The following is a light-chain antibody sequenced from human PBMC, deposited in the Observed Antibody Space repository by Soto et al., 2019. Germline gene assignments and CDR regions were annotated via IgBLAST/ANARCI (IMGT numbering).Light chain of an antibody. V-gene: IGLV2-14*01. Sequence: QSALTQPASVSGSPGQSITISCTGTSSDIGGYEYVSWYQQHPGKAPRLMVFEVSNRPSGVSYRFSGSKSGNTASLTISGLQAEDEADYFCSSYSISTAYLFGTGTKLTVL. J-gene: IGLJ1*01. CDR1: SSDIGGYEY. CDR3: SSYSISTAYL. CDR2: EVS.